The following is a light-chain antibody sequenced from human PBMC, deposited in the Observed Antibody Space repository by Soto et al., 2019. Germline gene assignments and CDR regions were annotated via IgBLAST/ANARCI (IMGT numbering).Light chain of an antibody. V-gene: IGKV3-20*01. Sequence: TVLTQSPGTLALSPGERATLSCRASQSLTSNYLAWYQQKPGQAPRLLVYGASSRATGIPDRFTGSGSGADFTLTISRLEPEDSAVYYCQQYGSSPLTFGGGSKVEIK. CDR2: GAS. J-gene: IGKJ4*01. CDR3: QQYGSSPLT. CDR1: QSLTSNY.